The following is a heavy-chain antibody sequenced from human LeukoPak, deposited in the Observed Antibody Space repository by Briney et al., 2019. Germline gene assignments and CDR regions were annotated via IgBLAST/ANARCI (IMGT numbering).Heavy chain of an antibody. Sequence: PGGSLRLSCAASGFTFSGYAMSWVRPAPGKGLEWVSVISGSGGSTYYADSVKGRFTISRDNSKNPLYLQMNSLRAEDTAVYYCAKDQGYYDFWSGFDYWGQGTLVTVSS. D-gene: IGHD3-3*01. CDR3: AKDQGYYDFWSGFDY. J-gene: IGHJ4*02. CDR1: GFTFSGYA. CDR2: ISGSGGST. V-gene: IGHV3-23*01.